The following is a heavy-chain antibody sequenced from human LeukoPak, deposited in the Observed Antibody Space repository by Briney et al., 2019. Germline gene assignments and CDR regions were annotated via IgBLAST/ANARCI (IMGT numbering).Heavy chain of an antibody. CDR1: GGSISSYY. D-gene: IGHD6-13*01. J-gene: IGHJ6*02. CDR3: AGNSIAAAGTAGYYYGMDV. Sequence: SETLSLTCTVSGGSISSYYWSWIRQPPGKGLEWIGSIYYSGSTYYNPSLKSRVTISVDTSKNQFSLKLSSVTAADTAVYYCAGNSIAAAGTAGYYYGMDVWGQGTTVTVSS. V-gene: IGHV4-59*05. CDR2: IYYSGST.